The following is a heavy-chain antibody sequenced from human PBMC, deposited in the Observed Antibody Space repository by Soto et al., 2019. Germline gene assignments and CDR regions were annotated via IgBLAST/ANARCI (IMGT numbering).Heavy chain of an antibody. V-gene: IGHV1-2*02. Sequence: ASVKVSCKASGSTFTGYYMHWVRQAPGQGLEWMGWINPNSGGTNYAQKFQGRVTMTRDTSISTAYMELSRLRSDDTAVYYCARDLVEGGSYYPNYYYYYGMDVWGQGTTVTVSS. CDR1: GSTFTGYY. CDR3: ARDLVEGGSYYPNYYYYYGMDV. D-gene: IGHD3-10*01. CDR2: INPNSGGT. J-gene: IGHJ6*02.